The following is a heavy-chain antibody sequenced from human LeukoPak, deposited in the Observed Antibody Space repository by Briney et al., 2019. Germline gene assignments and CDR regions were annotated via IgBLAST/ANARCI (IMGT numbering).Heavy chain of an antibody. J-gene: IGHJ4*02. CDR2: ISAYNGNT. V-gene: IGHV1-18*01. Sequence: ASVKVSCKASGYTFTSYGISWVRQAPGQGLEWMGWISAYNGNTNYAQTLQGRVTMTTDTSTSTAYMELRSLRSEDTAVYYCAARAAGPRLIDYWGQGTLVTVSS. CDR3: AARAAGPRLIDY. D-gene: IGHD6-13*01. CDR1: GYTFTSYG.